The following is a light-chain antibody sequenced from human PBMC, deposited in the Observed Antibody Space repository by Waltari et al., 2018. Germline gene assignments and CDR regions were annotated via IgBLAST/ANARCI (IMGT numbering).Light chain of an antibody. J-gene: IGKJ2*01. Sequence: DIQMTQSPSSLSASVGDRVTIPCRASQSINNYLNWYQQKPGKAPNLLFYAASSLHSGVPSRFSGSGSGTDFTLTISSLQADDVATYYCQQSSSTPQDAFGQGTKLEIK. CDR1: QSINNY. CDR3: QQSSSTPQDA. CDR2: AAS. V-gene: IGKV1-39*01.